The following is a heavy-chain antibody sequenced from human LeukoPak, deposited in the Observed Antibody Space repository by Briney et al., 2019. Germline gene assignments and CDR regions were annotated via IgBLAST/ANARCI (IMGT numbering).Heavy chain of an antibody. CDR1: GDSVSSNSAA. CDR2: TYYRSKWYN. D-gene: IGHD6-19*01. Sequence: SQTLSLTCAISGDSVSSNSAAWNWIRQSPSRGLEWLGRTYYRSKWYNDYAVSVKSRITINPDTSKNRFSLQLNSVTPEDTAVYYCARADSSGWYLVSHAHFDYWGQGTLVTVSS. CDR3: ARADSSGWYLVSHAHFDY. J-gene: IGHJ4*02. V-gene: IGHV6-1*01.